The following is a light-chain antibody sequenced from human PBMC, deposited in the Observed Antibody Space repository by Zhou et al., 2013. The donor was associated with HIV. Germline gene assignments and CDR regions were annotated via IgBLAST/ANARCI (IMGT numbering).Light chain of an antibody. CDR3: QQSYSAPYT. J-gene: IGKJ2*01. CDR2: AAA. V-gene: IGKV1-39*01. CDR1: QNIKKF. Sequence: DIQMTQSPSSLSASLGDRVTITCRASQNIKKFLNWFQQKPGKAPKLLIYAAADLHSGVPSRFSGSGSGTDFTLTISSLQPEDFATYVCQQSYSAPYTFGQGT.